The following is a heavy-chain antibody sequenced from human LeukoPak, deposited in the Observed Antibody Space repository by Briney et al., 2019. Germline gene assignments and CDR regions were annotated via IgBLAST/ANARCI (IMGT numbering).Heavy chain of an antibody. J-gene: IGHJ4*02. CDR1: GYSFTSYW. V-gene: IGHV5-51*01. D-gene: IGHD5-18*01. CDR2: IYPGDSDT. Sequence: GESLKISCKGSGYSFTSYWIGWVRQMPGKGLEWTGIIYPGDSDTRYSPSFQGQVTISADKSISTAHLQWSSLKASDTAMYYCARQGVYVDTAMVSDYWGQGTLVTVSS. CDR3: ARQGVYVDTAMVSDY.